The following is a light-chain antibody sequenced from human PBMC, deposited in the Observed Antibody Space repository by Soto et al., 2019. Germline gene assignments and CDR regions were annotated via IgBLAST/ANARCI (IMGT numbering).Light chain of an antibody. J-gene: IGKJ1*01. CDR2: DAS. V-gene: IGKV3-20*01. Sequence: ENVLTQSPGTLSLSPGERATLSCRASQSVGNNYIAWYKQKPGQPPRLLIFDASNRATGIPDRFSGSGSGADFTLTIIRLDPDDFAVFYCQQYATPTLKFGQGTKVEVK. CDR3: QQYATPTLK. CDR1: QSVGNNY.